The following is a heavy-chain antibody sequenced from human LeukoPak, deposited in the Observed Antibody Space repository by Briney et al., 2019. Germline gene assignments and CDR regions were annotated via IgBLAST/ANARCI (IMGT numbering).Heavy chain of an antibody. CDR2: INPNSGGT. Sequence: ASVKVSCKASGYTFTGYYMHWVRQAPGQGLEWMGWINPNSGGTNYAQKFQGRVTMTRDTSISTAYMELSRLRSDDTAVYYCARGGFYYAILTGYIETYYFDYWGQGTLVTVSS. CDR1: GYTFTGYY. CDR3: ARGGFYYAILTGYIETYYFDY. V-gene: IGHV1-2*02. D-gene: IGHD3-9*01. J-gene: IGHJ4*02.